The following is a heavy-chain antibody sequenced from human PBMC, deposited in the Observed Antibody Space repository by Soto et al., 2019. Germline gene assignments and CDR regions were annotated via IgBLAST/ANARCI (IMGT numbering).Heavy chain of an antibody. D-gene: IGHD6-13*01. J-gene: IGHJ6*03. CDR3: ARVFSYSSSWYVHYYYMDV. V-gene: IGHV4-4*02. CDR2: IYHSGST. Sequence: SETLSLTCAVSSGSISSSNWWSWVRQPPGKGLEWIGEIYHSGSTNYNPSLKSRVTISVDKSKNQFSLKLSSVTAADTAVYYCARVFSYSSSWYVHYYYMDVWGKGTTVTVSS. CDR1: SGSISSSNW.